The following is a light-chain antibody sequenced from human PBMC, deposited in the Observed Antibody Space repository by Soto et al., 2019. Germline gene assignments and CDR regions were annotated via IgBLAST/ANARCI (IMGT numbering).Light chain of an antibody. CDR3: QQYGSSPPLT. J-gene: IGKJ4*01. Sequence: EFVLTQSPGKLSLSPGERATLSCRASQSISSSFLAWYQQKPGHAPRLLIYGASSRGTGIPDRFSGSGSGPDFTLTIRRLEPEDFAVYYCQQYGSSPPLTFGGGTKVESK. CDR2: GAS. CDR1: QSISSSF. V-gene: IGKV3-20*01.